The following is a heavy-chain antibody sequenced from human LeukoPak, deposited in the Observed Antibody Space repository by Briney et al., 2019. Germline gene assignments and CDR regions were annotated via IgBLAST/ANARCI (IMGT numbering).Heavy chain of an antibody. J-gene: IGHJ4*02. Sequence: PGGSLRLSCAASGFTFSSYSMNWVRQAPGKGLEWVSSISSSSSYIYYADSVKGRFTISRDNAKNSLYLQMNSLRAEDTAVYYCARESAMVWAYYFDYWGQGTLVTVSS. CDR3: ARESAMVWAYYFDY. V-gene: IGHV3-21*01. CDR1: GFTFSSYS. D-gene: IGHD3-10*01. CDR2: ISSSSSYI.